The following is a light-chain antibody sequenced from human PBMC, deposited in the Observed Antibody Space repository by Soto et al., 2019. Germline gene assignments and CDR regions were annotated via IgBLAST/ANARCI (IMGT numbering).Light chain of an antibody. CDR3: QVWDSSSDFVV. J-gene: IGLJ2*01. V-gene: IGLV3-21*02. Sequence: SYGLTQPPSVSVAPGQTARITCGGYNIGNKSVHWYQQKPGQAPVVVVYDDSDRPSGIPERFSGSNSGNTATLTISRVEAGDEADYYCQVWDSSSDFVVFGGGTKLTVL. CDR2: DDS. CDR1: NIGNKS.